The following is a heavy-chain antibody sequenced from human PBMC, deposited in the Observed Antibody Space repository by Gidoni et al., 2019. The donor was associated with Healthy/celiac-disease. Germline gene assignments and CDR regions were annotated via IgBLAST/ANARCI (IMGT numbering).Heavy chain of an antibody. CDR2: INHSGST. CDR1: GGSFSGYY. V-gene: IGHV4-34*01. J-gene: IGHJ5*02. Sequence: QVQLQQWGAGLLKLSETLSLTCAVYGGSFSGYYWRRIRQPPGQGLEWIGEINHSGSTNYNPSLKSRVTISVDTSKNQFSLKLSSVTAADTAVYYCARRRRGSYYGFGNNWFDPWGQGTLVTVSS. CDR3: ARRRRGSYYGFGNNWFDP. D-gene: IGHD1-26*01.